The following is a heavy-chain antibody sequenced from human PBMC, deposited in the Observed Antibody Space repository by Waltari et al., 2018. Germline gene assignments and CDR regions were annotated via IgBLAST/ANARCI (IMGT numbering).Heavy chain of an antibody. V-gene: IGHV4-61*02. D-gene: IGHD6-13*01. CDR2: IYTTGGA. CDR3: ARGSGSSPPD. J-gene: IGHJ1*01. Sequence: QVQLQESGPGLVKPSQTLSLTCTVPGGSVTDSNYYWSWIRQPAGKGLEWIGRIYTTGGANYNPSLKSRLTISIDASKNQLSLHLSSVTAADTAVYYCARGSGSSPPDRGQ. CDR1: GGSVTDSNYY.